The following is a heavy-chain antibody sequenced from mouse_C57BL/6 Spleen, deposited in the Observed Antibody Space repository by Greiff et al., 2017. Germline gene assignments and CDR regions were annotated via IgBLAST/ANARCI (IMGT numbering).Heavy chain of an antibody. CDR2: IDPANGNT. J-gene: IGHJ4*01. Sequence: VKLQQSVAELVRPGASVKLSCTASGFNIKNTYMHWVKQRPEQGLEWIGRIDPANGNTKYASKFQGKATITADTYSNTAYLQLSSLTSEDTAIYYCAYYDCDGYYYAMDYWGQGTSVTVSS. V-gene: IGHV14-3*01. CDR1: GFNIKNTY. CDR3: AYYDCDGYYYAMDY. D-gene: IGHD2-4*01.